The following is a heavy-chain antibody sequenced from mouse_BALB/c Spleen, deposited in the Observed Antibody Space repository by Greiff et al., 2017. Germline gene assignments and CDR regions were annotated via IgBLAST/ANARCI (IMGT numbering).Heavy chain of an antibody. CDR1: GYTFTDYW. J-gene: IGHJ2*01. V-gene: IGHV1-69*01. Sequence: QVQLQQPGAELVMPGASVKMSCKASGYTFTDYWMHWVKQRPGQGLEWIGAIDTSDSYTSYNQKFKGKATLTVDESSSTAYMQLSSLTSEDSAVYYCARAGGYGGYFDYWGQGTTLTVSA. CDR3: ARAGGYGGYFDY. CDR2: IDTSDSYT. D-gene: IGHD1-2*01.